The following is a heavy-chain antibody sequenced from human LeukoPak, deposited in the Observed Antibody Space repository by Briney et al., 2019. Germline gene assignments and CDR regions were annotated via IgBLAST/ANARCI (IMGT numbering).Heavy chain of an antibody. CDR3: ARGPYSSNWYVDY. D-gene: IGHD6-13*01. Sequence: TGGSLRLPCAASGFTLSSYEMNWVRLAPGKGLEWISYISRTGNSIYYADSVKGRFTISRDSAKNSLYLQMNSLRAEDTAVYYCARGPYSSNWYVDYWGQGTLVTVAS. CDR1: GFTLSSYE. CDR2: ISRTGNSI. V-gene: IGHV3-48*03. J-gene: IGHJ4*02.